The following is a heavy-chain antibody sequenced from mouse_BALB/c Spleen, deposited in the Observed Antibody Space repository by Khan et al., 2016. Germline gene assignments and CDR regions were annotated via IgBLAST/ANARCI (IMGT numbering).Heavy chain of an antibody. CDR1: GYTFTNYG. D-gene: IGHD1-1*01. J-gene: IGHJ1*01. V-gene: IGHV9-3-1*01. Sequence: QIQLVQSGPELKKPGKTVKISCKASGYTFTNYGMNWVKQAPGKGLKWMGWINTYSGESTYADDFKGRFAFSLDTSANTAYLQINNLKSEDTATYFCTSYRYCYGSRYYFHVWGAGTTVTVSS. CDR3: TSYRYCYGSRYYFHV. CDR2: INTYSGES.